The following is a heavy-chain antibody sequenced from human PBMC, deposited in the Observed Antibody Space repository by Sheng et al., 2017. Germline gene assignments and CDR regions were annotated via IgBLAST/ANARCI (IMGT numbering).Heavy chain of an antibody. CDR1: GGSFSGYY. V-gene: IGHV4-34*01. CDR3: ARPSWGPKGGVFHY. CDR2: INHSGST. J-gene: IGHJ4*02. Sequence: QVQLQQWGAGLLKPSETLSLTCAVYGGSFSGYYWSWIRQPPGKGLEWIGEINHSGSTNYNPSLKSRVTISVDTSKNQFSLKLSSVTAADTAVYYCARPSWGPKGGVFHYWGQGTLVTVSS. D-gene: IGHD3-16*01.